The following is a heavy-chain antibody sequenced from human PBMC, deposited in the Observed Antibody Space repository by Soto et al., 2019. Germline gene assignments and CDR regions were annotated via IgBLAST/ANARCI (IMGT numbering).Heavy chain of an antibody. CDR3: ARVRDDYGSGNYYNRIDF. Sequence: QVQLVQSGAEVKKPGSSVKVSCKASGGIFSTYAISWLRQAPGQGLEWMGGIIPIFGTPNYAQRFQGRVTITADESTTASYMELSRLKSEDTAVYYGARVRDDYGSGNYYNRIDFWGQGTLVTVSS. D-gene: IGHD3-10*01. CDR1: GGIFSTYA. V-gene: IGHV1-69*01. J-gene: IGHJ4*02. CDR2: IIPIFGTP.